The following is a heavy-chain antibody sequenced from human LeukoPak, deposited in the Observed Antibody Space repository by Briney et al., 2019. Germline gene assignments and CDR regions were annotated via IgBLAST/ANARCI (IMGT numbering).Heavy chain of an antibody. CDR3: ASLPLYSSSWYPYYYYYMDV. V-gene: IGHV4-39*01. D-gene: IGHD6-13*01. CDR1: GGSISSSSYY. J-gene: IGHJ6*03. Sequence: PSETLSLTCTVSGGSISSSSYYWGWIRQPPGKGLEWIGSIYYSGSTYYNPSLKSQVTISVDTSKNQFSLKLSSVTAADTAVYYCASLPLYSSSWYPYYYYYMDVWGKGTTVTVSS. CDR2: IYYSGST.